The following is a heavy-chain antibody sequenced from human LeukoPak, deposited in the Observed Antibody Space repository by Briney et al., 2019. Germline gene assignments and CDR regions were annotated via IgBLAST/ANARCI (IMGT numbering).Heavy chain of an antibody. D-gene: IGHD7-27*01. CDR1: GYTFTNYD. V-gene: IGHV1-8*01. CDR3: AGNWGDAFDI. Sequence: ASVKVSCKASGYTFTNYDINWVRQATGQGLEWMGWMNPNSGNTGYAQKFQGRVTMTRNTSVITAYMELSSLRSEDTAVYYCAGNWGDAFDIWGQGTMVTVSS. J-gene: IGHJ3*02. CDR2: MNPNSGNT.